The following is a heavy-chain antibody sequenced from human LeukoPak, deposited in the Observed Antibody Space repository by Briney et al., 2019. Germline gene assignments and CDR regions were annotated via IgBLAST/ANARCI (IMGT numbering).Heavy chain of an antibody. J-gene: IGHJ4*02. Sequence: GGSLRLSCAASGFTFSSYAMSWVRQAPGKGLEWVSGISGSGGSTDYADSVKGRFTISRDNSKTTMYLQMNSLRAEDTAVYFCAKTLAVTGANFDYWGQGTLVTVSS. V-gene: IGHV3-23*01. D-gene: IGHD1-7*01. CDR2: ISGSGGST. CDR1: GFTFSSYA. CDR3: AKTLAVTGANFDY.